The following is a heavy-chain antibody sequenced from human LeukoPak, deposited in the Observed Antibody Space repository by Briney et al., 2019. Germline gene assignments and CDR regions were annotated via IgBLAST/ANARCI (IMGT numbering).Heavy chain of an antibody. CDR3: ARETYYYGSGRALTTNWFDP. V-gene: IGHV4-61*01. J-gene: IGHJ5*02. CDR1: GGSVSSGSYY. Sequence: SETLSLTCTVSGGSVSSGSYYWSWIRQPPGKGLEWIGYIYYSGSTNYNPPLKSRVTISVDTSKNQFSLKLSSVTAADTAVYYCARETYYYGSGRALTTNWFDPWGQGTLVTVSS. CDR2: IYYSGST. D-gene: IGHD3-10*01.